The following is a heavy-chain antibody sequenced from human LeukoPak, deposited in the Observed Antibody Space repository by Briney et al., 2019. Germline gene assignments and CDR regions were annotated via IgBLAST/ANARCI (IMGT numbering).Heavy chain of an antibody. V-gene: IGHV3-30-3*01. CDR1: GFTFSSYA. CDR3: AKEYCTSTSCYYYYYYYMDV. CDR2: ISYDGSNK. Sequence: GGSLRLSCAASGFTFSSYAMHWVCQAPGKGLEWVAVISYDGSNKYYADSVKGRFTISRDNSKNTLYLQMNSLRAEDTAVYYCAKEYCTSTSCYYYYYYYMDVWGKGTTVTVSS. J-gene: IGHJ6*03. D-gene: IGHD2-2*01.